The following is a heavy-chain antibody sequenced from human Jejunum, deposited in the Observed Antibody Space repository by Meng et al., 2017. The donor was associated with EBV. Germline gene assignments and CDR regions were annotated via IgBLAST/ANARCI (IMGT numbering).Heavy chain of an antibody. J-gene: IGHJ4*02. V-gene: IGHV1-2*06. CDR3: ARVVPGPGTSMADF. CDR1: GYTFSDYY. Sequence: QVQLVQSGPEVKNHGASVKVSXKASGYTFSDYYIHWVRQAPGQGLEWMGRVNPKSGGSNFAQKFQGRVTMTRDTAIRTAYMELTSLRSDDTALYYCARVVPGPGTSMADFWGQGTLVTVSA. CDR2: VNPKSGGS. D-gene: IGHD3-10*01.